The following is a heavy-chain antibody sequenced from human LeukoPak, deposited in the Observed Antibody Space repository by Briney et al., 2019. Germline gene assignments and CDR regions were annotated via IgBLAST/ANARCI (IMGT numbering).Heavy chain of an antibody. CDR1: GFTFSSYA. Sequence: GGSLRLSCAASGFTFSSYAMHWVRQAPGKGLEWVALISYDGSRKYFADSVKGRFTISRDNSKNTLYLQIDSLRAEDTAVYYCAAGREGAVTRILEYWGQGTLFTVSS. J-gene: IGHJ4*02. V-gene: IGHV3-30*04. CDR2: ISYDGSRK. D-gene: IGHD4-17*01. CDR3: AAGREGAVTRILEY.